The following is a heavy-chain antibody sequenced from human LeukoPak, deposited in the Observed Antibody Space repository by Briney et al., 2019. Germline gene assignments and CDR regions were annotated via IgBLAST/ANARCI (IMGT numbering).Heavy chain of an antibody. J-gene: IGHJ4*02. CDR3: AKRGSGRCFDY. CDR1: QFTFSNYD. V-gene: IGHV3-23*03. CDR2: VNSGSSST. D-gene: IGHD6-19*01. Sequence: GGSLRLSCAASQFTFSNYDMSWVRQAPGRGLEWVSVVNSGSSSTSYADSVKGRFTISRDNSENTVYLQMNSLRAEDTAVYYCAKRGSGRCFDYWGQGTLVTVSS.